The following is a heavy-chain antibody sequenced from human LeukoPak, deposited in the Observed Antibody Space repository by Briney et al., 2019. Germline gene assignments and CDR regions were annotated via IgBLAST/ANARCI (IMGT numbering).Heavy chain of an antibody. V-gene: IGHV1-69*13. CDR3: ARVIGDTAMVGDWYFDL. J-gene: IGHJ2*01. D-gene: IGHD5-18*01. CDR1: GGTFSSYA. Sequence: ASVKVSCKASGGTFSSYAISWVRQAPGQGLEWMGGIIPIFGTANYAQKFQGRVTITADESTSTAYMELSSLRSEDTAVYYRARVIGDTAMVGDWYFDLWGRGTLVTVSS. CDR2: IIPIFGTA.